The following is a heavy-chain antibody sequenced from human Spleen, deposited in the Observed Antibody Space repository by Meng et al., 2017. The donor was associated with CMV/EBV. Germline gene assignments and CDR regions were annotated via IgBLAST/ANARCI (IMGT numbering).Heavy chain of an antibody. V-gene: IGHV3-74*01. CDR2: ISSEGSGT. J-gene: IGHJ4*02. CDR3: ARGPIYDSSGYYSGDFDY. CDR1: GFTFSSYW. D-gene: IGHD3-22*01. Sequence: GGSLRLSCAASGFTFSSYWMHWVRQAPGKGLVWVSRISSEGSGTNYADSVKGRFTISRDNAKNSMYLQMNSLRAEDTAVYYCARGPIYDSSGYYSGDFDYWGQGTLVTVSS.